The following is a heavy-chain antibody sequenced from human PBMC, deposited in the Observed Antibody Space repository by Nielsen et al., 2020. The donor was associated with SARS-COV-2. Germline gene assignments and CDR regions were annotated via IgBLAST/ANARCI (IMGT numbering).Heavy chain of an antibody. J-gene: IGHJ4*02. CDR1: GFTFSGYA. Sequence: GESLKISCAASGFTFSGYAMSWVRQAPGKGLEWVSAISGSGGSTYYADSVKGRFTISRDNSKNTLYLQMNSLRAEDTAVYYCARERVEYSSSLGFGFDYWGQGTLVTVSS. D-gene: IGHD6-6*01. CDR2: ISGSGGST. CDR3: ARERVEYSSSLGFGFDY. V-gene: IGHV3-23*01.